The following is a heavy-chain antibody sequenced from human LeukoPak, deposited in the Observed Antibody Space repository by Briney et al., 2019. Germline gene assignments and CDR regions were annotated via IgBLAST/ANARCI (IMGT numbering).Heavy chain of an antibody. Sequence: HPGGSLRLSCAASGFTFSSYGMSWVRQAPGKGLEWVSAIGGSGGSTYYADSVKGRFTISRDNSKNTLYLQMNSLRAEDMAVYYCAKTQAAVGKAWFDPWGQGTLVTVSS. CDR3: AKTQAAVGKAWFDP. CDR2: IGGSGGST. D-gene: IGHD6-13*01. V-gene: IGHV3-23*01. J-gene: IGHJ5*02. CDR1: GFTFSSYG.